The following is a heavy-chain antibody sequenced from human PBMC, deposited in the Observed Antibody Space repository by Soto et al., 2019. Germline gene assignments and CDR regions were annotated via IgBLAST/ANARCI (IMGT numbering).Heavy chain of an antibody. CDR3: ARGGSYCSSTSCYGIQLWSYDAFDI. D-gene: IGHD2-2*01. CDR1: GYTFTSYG. V-gene: IGHV1-18*04. J-gene: IGHJ3*02. CDR2: ISAYNGNT. Sequence: ASVKVSFKASGYTFTSYGISWVRQAPGQGLEWMGWISAYNGNTNYAQKLQGRVTMTTDTSTSTAYMELRSLRSDDTAVYYCARGGSYCSSTSCYGIQLWSYDAFDIWGQGTMVTVSS.